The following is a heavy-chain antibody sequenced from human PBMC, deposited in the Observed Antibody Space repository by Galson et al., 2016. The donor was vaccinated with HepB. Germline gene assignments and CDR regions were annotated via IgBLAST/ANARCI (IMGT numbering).Heavy chain of an antibody. CDR2: IYSSGST. CDR1: GFTVSNNY. Sequence: SLRLSCAASGFTVSNNYLKWVRQAPGKGLEWVSLIYSSGSTYYADSVKGRFTISRDTSMNTLFLQMNNLRVEDTAVYYCARWPDYWGQGTLVTVPS. J-gene: IGHJ4*02. CDR3: ARWPDY. V-gene: IGHV3-53*01.